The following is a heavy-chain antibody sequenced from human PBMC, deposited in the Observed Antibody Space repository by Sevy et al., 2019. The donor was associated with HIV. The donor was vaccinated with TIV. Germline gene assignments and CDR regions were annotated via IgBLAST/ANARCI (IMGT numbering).Heavy chain of an antibody. V-gene: IGHV3-21*01. CDR2: ISGGSSYI. CDR1: GFTFSNYF. Sequence: GGSLRLSCAASGFTFSNYFMNWVRQAPGKGLEWVSSISGGSSYIFYADSLKGRFTISRDNAKNSLYLHMNSLRAEDPAVYYSARGDYYGSLYYFDYWGPGTLVTVSS. CDR3: ARGDYYGSLYYFDY. J-gene: IGHJ4*02. D-gene: IGHD3-10*01.